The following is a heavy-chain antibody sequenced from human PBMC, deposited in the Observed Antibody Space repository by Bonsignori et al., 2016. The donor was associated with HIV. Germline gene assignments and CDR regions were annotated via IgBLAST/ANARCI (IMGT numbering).Heavy chain of an antibody. CDR3: ARSSPLASRFVDY. CDR1: GDSFITGYF. J-gene: IGHJ4*02. V-gene: IGHV4-38-2*01. Sequence: QVQLQESGPGLVNPSETLSLTCAVSGDSFITGYFWGWIRQPPGKGLEWIGSIYHSGNTYYNPSLKSRVVISIDTSKNQFSLKVSSLTAADTAMYYCARSSPLASRFVDYWGQGTLVTVSS. CDR2: IYHSGNT. D-gene: IGHD3-3*01.